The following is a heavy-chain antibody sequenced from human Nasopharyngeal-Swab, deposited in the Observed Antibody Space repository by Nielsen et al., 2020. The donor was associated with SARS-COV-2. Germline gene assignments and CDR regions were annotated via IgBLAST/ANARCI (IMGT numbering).Heavy chain of an antibody. CDR1: GFTFDDYA. J-gene: IGHJ4*02. V-gene: IGHV3-9*01. CDR3: VKDMGTVTAGLGY. D-gene: IGHD2-21*02. CDR2: ILGVSGTI. Sequence: GGSLRLPCAASGFTFDDYAMHWVRHAPGKGPEWVSGILGVSGTIGYADSVRGRFTISRNNAKDSLYLEMNSMRPEDPALYYCVKDMGTVTAGLGYWGQGTLVTVSA.